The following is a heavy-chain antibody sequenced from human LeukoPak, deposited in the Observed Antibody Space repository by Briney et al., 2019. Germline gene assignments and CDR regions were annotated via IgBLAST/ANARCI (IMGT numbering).Heavy chain of an antibody. CDR3: AREGYYYDSSGYL. CDR1: GGSISSSSYY. CDR2: IYYSGST. D-gene: IGHD3-22*01. Sequence: KASETLSLTCTVSGGSISSSSYYWGWIRQPPGKGLEWIGSIYYSGSTYYNPSLKSRVTISVDTSKNQFSLKLSSVTAADTAVYYCAREGYYYDSSGYLWGQGTLVTVSS. J-gene: IGHJ4*02. V-gene: IGHV4-39*07.